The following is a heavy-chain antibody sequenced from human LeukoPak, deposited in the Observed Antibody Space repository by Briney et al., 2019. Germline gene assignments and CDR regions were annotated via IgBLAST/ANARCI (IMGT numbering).Heavy chain of an antibody. J-gene: IGHJ4*02. CDR2: ISYDGSNK. CDR1: GFTFSSYG. D-gene: IGHD5-18*01. CDR3: AKGELGLWFDY. Sequence: GGSLRLSCSASGFTFSSYGMHWVRQAPGKGLEWVALISYDGSNKYYADSVKGRFTISRDNSKNTLYLQMNSLRAEDTAVYYCAKGELGLWFDYWGQGTLVTVSS. V-gene: IGHV3-30*18.